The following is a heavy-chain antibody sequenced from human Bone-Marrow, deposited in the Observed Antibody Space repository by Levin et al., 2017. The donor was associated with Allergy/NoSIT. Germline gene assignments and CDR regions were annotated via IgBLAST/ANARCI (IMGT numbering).Heavy chain of an antibody. J-gene: IGHJ4*02. D-gene: IGHD4-23*01. CDR2: IYHSGST. V-gene: IGHV4-61*01. Sequence: SETLSLTCTVSGGSFSSGSYYWSWIRQPPGTGLEWIAYIYHSGSTKYNPSLKSRVTISLDTSRNQFSLRLTSLTAADTAVYYCARGSYFGGLSFDCWGKGTLVTVSS. CDR3: ARGSYFGGLSFDC. CDR1: GGSFSSGSYY.